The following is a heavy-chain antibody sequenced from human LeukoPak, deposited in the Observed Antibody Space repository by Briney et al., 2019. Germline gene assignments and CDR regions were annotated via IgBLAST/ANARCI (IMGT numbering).Heavy chain of an antibody. CDR3: ARDYLVGAPLDS. CDR2: MYISGST. V-gene: IGHV4-4*07. D-gene: IGHD1-26*01. Sequence: SETLSLTCTVSTVSITNYYGAWIRQPAGKGREWIGRMYISGSTNYNTSLTSRVTISIDKTNNQFSLKLRSVTAADTAVYYCARDYLVGAPLDSWGHGTLVTVSS. J-gene: IGHJ5*01. CDR1: TVSITNYY.